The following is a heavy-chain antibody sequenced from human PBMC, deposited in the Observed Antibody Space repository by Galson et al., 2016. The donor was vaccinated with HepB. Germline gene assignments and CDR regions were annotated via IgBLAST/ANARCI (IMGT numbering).Heavy chain of an antibody. CDR2: IGTAGNT. CDR3: ARDGGYSGYDAYGLDV. CDR1: GFTFSIYD. D-gene: IGHD5-12*01. Sequence: SCAASGFTFSIYDMHWVRQAPGSGLEWVSVIGTAGNTYYAASVKGRFTISREDAKNSLFLQMNSLTVGDTAVYYCARDGGYSGYDAYGLDVWGKGTTVTVSS. J-gene: IGHJ6*04. V-gene: IGHV3-13*01.